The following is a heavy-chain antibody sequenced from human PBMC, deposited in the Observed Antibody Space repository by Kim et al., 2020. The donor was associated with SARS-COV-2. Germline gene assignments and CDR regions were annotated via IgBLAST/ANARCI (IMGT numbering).Heavy chain of an antibody. D-gene: IGHD6-19*01. CDR1: GFTFSDYY. CDR2: ISSSSYT. Sequence: GGSLRLSCAASGFTFSDYYMSWIRQAPGKGLEWVSYISSSSYTNYADSVKGRFTISRDNAKNSLYLQMNSLRAEDTAVYYCARVPVKYSSGWYYYYGMDVWGQGTTVTVSS. V-gene: IGHV3-11*06. J-gene: IGHJ6*02. CDR3: ARVPVKYSSGWYYYYGMDV.